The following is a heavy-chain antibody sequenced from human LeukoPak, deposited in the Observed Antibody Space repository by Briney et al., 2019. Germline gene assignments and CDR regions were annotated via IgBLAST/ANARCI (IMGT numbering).Heavy chain of an antibody. CDR2: ISYGGSNK. V-gene: IGHV3-30*18. CDR3: AKTGDDGYGSSWYRGYFDY. CDR1: GFTFSSYG. J-gene: IGHJ4*02. D-gene: IGHD6-13*01. Sequence: GGSLRLSCAASGFTFSSYGMHWVRQAPGKGLEWVAVISYGGSNKYYADSVKGRFTISRDNSKNTLYLQMNSLRAEDTAVYYCAKTGDDGYGSSWYRGYFDYWGQGTLVAVSS.